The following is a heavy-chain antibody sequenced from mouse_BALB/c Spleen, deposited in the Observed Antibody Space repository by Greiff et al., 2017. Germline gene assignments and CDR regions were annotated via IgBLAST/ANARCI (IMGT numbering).Heavy chain of an antibody. D-gene: IGHD4-1*01. V-gene: IGHV14-3*02. CDR1: GFNIKDTY. CDR2: IDPENGNT. CDR3: ARDWDDY. J-gene: IGHJ2*01. Sequence: VHVKQSGAELVKPGASVKLSCTASGFNIKDTYMHWVKQRPEQGLEWIGWIDPENGNTIYDPKFQGKASITADTSSNTAYLQLSSLTSEDTAVYYCARDWDDYWGQGTTLTVSS.